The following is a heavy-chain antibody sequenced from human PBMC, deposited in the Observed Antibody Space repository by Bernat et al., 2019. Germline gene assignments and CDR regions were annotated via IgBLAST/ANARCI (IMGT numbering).Heavy chain of an antibody. CDR2: IMSKTAGGTT. D-gene: IGHD2-15*01. CDR3: TTGLKAAEHFDDAFDI. CDR1: GFTFNNAW. V-gene: IGHV3-15*01. Sequence: EMQLVESGGCLVKPGGSLRLSCAASGFTFNNAWMTWVRQVPGKRLEWVGRIMSKTAGGTTHYAAPVKDRFTISRDDSRNTVYLEMNSLKTEDTSVYFCTTGLKAAEHFDDAFDIWGQGTMVIVSS. J-gene: IGHJ3*02.